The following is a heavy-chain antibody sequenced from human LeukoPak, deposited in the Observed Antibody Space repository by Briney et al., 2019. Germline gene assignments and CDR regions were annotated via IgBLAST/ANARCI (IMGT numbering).Heavy chain of an antibody. CDR2: ISDDGTST. V-gene: IGHV3-74*01. CDR1: GFSFSSSW. CDR3: ARSCGGFDY. Sequence: GGSLRLSCAASGFSFSSSWMHWVRQAPGKGLMWVSRISDDGTSTIYAASVKGRFTMSRSNAKNTLSLQMDSLTAEDTAVYYCARSCGGFDYWGEGVLVTVS. D-gene: IGHD2-21*01. J-gene: IGHJ4*01.